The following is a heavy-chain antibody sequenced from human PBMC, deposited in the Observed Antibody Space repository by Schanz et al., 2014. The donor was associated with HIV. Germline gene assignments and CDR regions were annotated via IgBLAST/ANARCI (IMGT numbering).Heavy chain of an antibody. CDR3: AKGQRGVVRGDIDC. V-gene: IGHV3-53*01. Sequence: VQLVESGGGVVQPGRSLRLTCVASGFTVSSNYMTWVRQAPGKGLEWVSVLYSGGRKYYADAVKGRFTISRDSSKNTLYLQMNSLRAEDTAVYYCAKGQRGVVRGDIDCWGQGTLVSVSS. D-gene: IGHD3-10*01. CDR2: LYSGGRK. CDR1: GFTVSSNY. J-gene: IGHJ4*02.